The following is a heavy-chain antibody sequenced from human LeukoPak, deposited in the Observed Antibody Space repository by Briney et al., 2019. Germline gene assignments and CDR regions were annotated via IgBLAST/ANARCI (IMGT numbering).Heavy chain of an antibody. D-gene: IGHD1-7*01. CDR1: GDSVSSNSAA. Sequence: SQTLSLTCAISGDSVSSNSAAWNWIRQSPSRGLEWLGRTYYRSKWYNDYAVSVKSRITINPDTSKNQFSLQLNSVTPEDTAVYYCAAGAVDNWNSGKLIDCWGQGTLVTVS. CDR2: TYYRSKWYN. V-gene: IGHV6-1*01. CDR3: AAGAVDNWNSGKLIDC. J-gene: IGHJ4*02.